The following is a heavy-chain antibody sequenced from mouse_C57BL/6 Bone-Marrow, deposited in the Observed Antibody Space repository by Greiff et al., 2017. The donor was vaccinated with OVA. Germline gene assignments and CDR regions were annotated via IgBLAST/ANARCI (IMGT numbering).Heavy chain of an antibody. CDR2: FYPGSGSI. CDR3: ARHEDGWDAFAY. V-gene: IGHV1-62-2*01. J-gene: IGHJ3*01. Sequence: VKLMESGAELVKPGASVKLSCKASGYTFTEYTIHWVKQRSGQGLEWIGWFYPGSGSIKYNEKFKDKATLTADKSSSTVYMELSRLTSEDSAVYFCARHEDGWDAFAYWGQGTLVTVSA. D-gene: IGHD4-1*01. CDR1: GYTFTEYT.